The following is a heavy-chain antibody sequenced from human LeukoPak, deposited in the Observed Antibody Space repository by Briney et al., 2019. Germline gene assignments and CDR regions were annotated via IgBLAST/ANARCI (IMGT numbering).Heavy chain of an antibody. D-gene: IGHD6-13*01. CDR1: GFTFSSYA. J-gene: IGHJ3*02. CDR2: ISGSGGST. V-gene: IGHV3-23*01. CDR3: AKCSSWYLGYDAFDI. Sequence: GGSLRLSCAASGFTFSSYAMSWVRQAPGKGLEWVSAISGSGGSTYYADPVKGRFTISRDNSKNTLYLQMNSLRAEDTAVYYCAKCSSWYLGYDAFDIWGQGTMVTVSS.